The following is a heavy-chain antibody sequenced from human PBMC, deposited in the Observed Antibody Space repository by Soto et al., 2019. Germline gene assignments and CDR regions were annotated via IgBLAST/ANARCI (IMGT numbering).Heavy chain of an antibody. D-gene: IGHD4-17*01. CDR1: GSSISSYY. Sequence: QVQLQESGPGLVKPSETLSLTCTVSGSSISSYYWSWIRQPPGKGLEWIGYIYYTGSTKYNPSLRSRVTISLGTSKSQLSLKLSSVTAADTAVYYCTRVGGYYGDYPNFDYWGQGTLVTVSS. J-gene: IGHJ4*02. CDR2: IYYTGST. V-gene: IGHV4-59*01. CDR3: TRVGGYYGDYPNFDY.